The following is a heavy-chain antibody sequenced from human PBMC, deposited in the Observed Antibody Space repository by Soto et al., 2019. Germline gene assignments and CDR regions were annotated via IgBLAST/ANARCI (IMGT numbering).Heavy chain of an antibody. CDR2: IYYSGST. J-gene: IGHJ4*02. Sequence: SETLSLTCTVSGGSVSSGSYYWSWIRQPPGKGLEWIGYIYYSGSTNYNPSLKSRVTISVDTSKNQFSLKLSSVTAADTAVYYCARTGYYYDSSGYYSNDYWGQGTLVTVPQ. CDR1: GGSVSSGSYY. CDR3: ARTGYYYDSSGYYSNDY. V-gene: IGHV4-61*01. D-gene: IGHD3-22*01.